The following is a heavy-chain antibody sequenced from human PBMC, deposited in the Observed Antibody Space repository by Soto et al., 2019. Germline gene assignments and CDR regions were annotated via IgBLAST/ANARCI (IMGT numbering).Heavy chain of an antibody. Sequence: HPGGSLRLSCGASGFTASTNYMSWVRQAPGKGLEWVSIFYKGGSTYYADSVKGRFTLSRDNSKNTLYLQMNSLRAEDTAIYYCARGYGSSSYFVAYWGQGIQVTVSS. J-gene: IGHJ4*02. CDR1: GFTASTNY. D-gene: IGHD6-13*01. CDR3: ARGYGSSSYFVAY. CDR2: FYKGGST. V-gene: IGHV3-53*01.